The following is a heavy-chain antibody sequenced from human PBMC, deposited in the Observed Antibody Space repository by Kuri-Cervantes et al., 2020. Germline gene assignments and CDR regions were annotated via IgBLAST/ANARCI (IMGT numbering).Heavy chain of an antibody. CDR3: ARVARGSCYNFDY. V-gene: IGHV4-38-2*02. J-gene: IGHJ4*02. CDR1: GGSISSYY. D-gene: IGHD2-15*01. Sequence: SETLSLTCTVSGGSISSYYWGWIRQPPGKGLEWIGSIYHSGSTYYNPSLKSRVTISVDTSKNQFSLKLSSVTAADTALYYCARVARGSCYNFDYWGQGTLVTVSS. CDR2: IYHSGST.